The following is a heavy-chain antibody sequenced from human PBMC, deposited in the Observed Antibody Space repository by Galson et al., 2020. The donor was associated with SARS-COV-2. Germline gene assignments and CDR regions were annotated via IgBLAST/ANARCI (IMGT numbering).Heavy chain of an antibody. CDR1: GFTFSNAW. J-gene: IGHJ3*02. Sequence: GGSLRLSCAASGFTFSNAWMSWVRPAPGKGLEWVGRIKSKTDGGTTDYAAPVKGRFTISRDDSKNTLYLQMNSLKTEDTAVYYCTTGGTITIFGVVIILSAFDIWGQGTMVTVSS. D-gene: IGHD3-3*01. V-gene: IGHV3-15*01. CDR3: TTGGTITIFGVVIILSAFDI. CDR2: IKSKTDGGTT.